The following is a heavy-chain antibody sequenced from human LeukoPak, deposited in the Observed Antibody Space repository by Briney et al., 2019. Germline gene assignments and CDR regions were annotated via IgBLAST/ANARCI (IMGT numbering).Heavy chain of an antibody. Sequence: PTETLSLTCTVSGGSISSYYWSWIRQPPGKGLKWIGYIYYSGSTNYNPSLKSRVTISVDTSKNQFSLKLSSVTAADTAVYYCARDRGYYYDSSGYYGFDYWGQGTLVTVSS. CDR3: ARDRGYYYDSSGYYGFDY. CDR1: GGSISSYY. J-gene: IGHJ4*02. V-gene: IGHV4-59*01. D-gene: IGHD3-22*01. CDR2: IYYSGST.